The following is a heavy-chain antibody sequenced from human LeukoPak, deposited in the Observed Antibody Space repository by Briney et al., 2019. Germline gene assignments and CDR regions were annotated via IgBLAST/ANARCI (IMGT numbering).Heavy chain of an antibody. V-gene: IGHV3-23*01. CDR1: RFTFSTYA. Sequence: GGSLRLSCAASRFTFSTYAMSWVRQAPGKGLEWVSGLSDGGGYTYYADSVKGRFTISRDNAKNTLYLQMNSLRAEDTAIYYCATAYSTTWSFSDFWGQGTLVTVSS. J-gene: IGHJ4*02. CDR3: ATAYSTTWSFSDF. CDR2: LSDGGGYT. D-gene: IGHD6-13*01.